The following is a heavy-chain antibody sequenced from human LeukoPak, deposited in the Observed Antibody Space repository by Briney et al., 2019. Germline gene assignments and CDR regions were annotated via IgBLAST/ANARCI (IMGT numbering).Heavy chain of an antibody. J-gene: IGHJ5*02. Sequence: SETLSLTCTVSDGSISSNSYYWAWIRQPPGKGLEWIGSHFYSGRTYYNPSLKSRGTISVDTSKNPCFLRLNSVTAADTALYHCARHLAVAGTSYNWFDRWGQGTQVTVSS. CDR2: HFYSGRT. V-gene: IGHV4-39*01. CDR3: ARHLAVAGTSYNWFDR. D-gene: IGHD6-19*01. CDR1: DGSISSNSYY.